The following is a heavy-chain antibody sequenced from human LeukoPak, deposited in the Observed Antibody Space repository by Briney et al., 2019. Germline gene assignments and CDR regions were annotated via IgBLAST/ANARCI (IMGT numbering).Heavy chain of an antibody. CDR2: INHSGST. CDR3: ATGGSMVRGVIDPYYFDY. Sequence: SETLSLTCAVYGGSFSGYYWSWIRQTPGKGLEWIREINHSGSTNYNPSLKSRVTISVDTSRNQFSLKLSSVTAADTAVYYCATGGSMVRGVIDPYYFDYWGQGTLVTVSS. J-gene: IGHJ4*02. V-gene: IGHV4-34*01. CDR1: GGSFSGYY. D-gene: IGHD3-10*01.